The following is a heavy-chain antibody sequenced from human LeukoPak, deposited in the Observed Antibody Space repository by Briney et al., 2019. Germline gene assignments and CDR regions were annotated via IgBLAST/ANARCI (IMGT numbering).Heavy chain of an antibody. CDR1: GGSISSGSYY. CDR2: IYTSGST. CDR3: ARAPSPVYYFDY. V-gene: IGHV4-61*02. J-gene: IGHJ4*02. Sequence: SQTLSLTCTVSGGSISSGSYYWSWIRQPAGKGLEWIGRIYTSGSTNYNPSLKSRVTISVDTSKNQFSLKLSSVTAADTAVYYCARAPSPVYYFDYWGQGTLVTVSS.